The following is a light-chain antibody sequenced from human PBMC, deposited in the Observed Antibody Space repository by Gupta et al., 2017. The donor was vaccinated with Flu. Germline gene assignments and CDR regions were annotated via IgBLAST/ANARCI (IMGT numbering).Light chain of an antibody. CDR3: HQYYTTPDT. CDR2: WAS. Sequence: DIVMTQSPDSLAVSLGERATVNCKSSQAILYARNNNNFLGWYQHKPGQPPRLLIYWASSREPGVSNRFTGSGSGTDFTLTINDVQPEDVAFYYCHQYYTTPDTFGQGTRLEIK. V-gene: IGKV4-1*01. CDR1: QAILYARNNNNF. J-gene: IGKJ2*01.